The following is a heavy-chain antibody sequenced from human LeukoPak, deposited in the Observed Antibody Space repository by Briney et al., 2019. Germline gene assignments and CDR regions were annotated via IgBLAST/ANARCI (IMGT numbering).Heavy chain of an antibody. CDR2: ISGCGGST. CDR1: ALTFSGSA. D-gene: IGHD5-18*01. J-gene: IGHJ4*02. V-gene: IGHV3-23*01. CDR3: AKVDTAMGGFDY. Sequence: GGSLRHFCAPPALTFSGSAMSWVHPAPGKRLEWVAAISGCGGSTYYADSVKGRFTISRDNSKNTLYLQMNSLRAEDTAVYYCAKVDTAMGGFDYWGQGTLVTGSS.